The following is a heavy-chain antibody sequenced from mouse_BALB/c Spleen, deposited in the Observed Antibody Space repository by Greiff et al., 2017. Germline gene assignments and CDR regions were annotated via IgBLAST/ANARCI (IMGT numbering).Heavy chain of an antibody. CDR3: ARSGYGNLLTPYAMDY. D-gene: IGHD2-10*02. J-gene: IGHJ4*01. V-gene: IGHV1-14*01. CDR1: GYTFTSYV. Sequence: EVQLQQSGPELVKPGASVKMSCKASGYTFTSYVMHWVKQKPGQGLEWIGYINPYNDGTKYNEKFKGKATLTSDKSSSTAYMELSSLTSEDSAVYYCARSGYGNLLTPYAMDYWGQGTSVTVSS. CDR2: INPYNDGT.